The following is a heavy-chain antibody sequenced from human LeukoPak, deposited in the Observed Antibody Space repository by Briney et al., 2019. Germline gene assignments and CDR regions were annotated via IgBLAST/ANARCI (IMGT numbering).Heavy chain of an antibody. CDR2: SYHSGST. CDR1: GGSISSSNW. J-gene: IGHJ6*04. Sequence: ASETLSLTCAVSGGSISSSNWGWWVRQPPGKGLDWCGESYHSGSTNYNPSLKSRVTISVDKSKTQSSLKLSSVTAADTAVYYCARAYGSEEDYYYGMDVWGKGTTVTVSS. CDR3: ARAYGSEEDYYYGMDV. V-gene: IGHV4-4*02. D-gene: IGHD3-10*01.